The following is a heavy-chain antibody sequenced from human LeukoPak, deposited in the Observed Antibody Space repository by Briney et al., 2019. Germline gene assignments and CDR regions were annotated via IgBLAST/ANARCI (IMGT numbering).Heavy chain of an antibody. V-gene: IGHV1-8*01. D-gene: IGHD5-24*01. CDR1: GYTFTSYD. CDR3: ATSRDGYNYRSMDV. J-gene: IGHJ6*03. CDR2: MNPNSGNT. Sequence: ASVKVSCKASGYTFTSYDINWVRQATGQGLEWMGWMNPNSGNTGYAQKFQGRVTMTRNTSISTAYMELSSLRSEDTAVYYCATSRDGYNYRSMDVWGKGTTVTVSS.